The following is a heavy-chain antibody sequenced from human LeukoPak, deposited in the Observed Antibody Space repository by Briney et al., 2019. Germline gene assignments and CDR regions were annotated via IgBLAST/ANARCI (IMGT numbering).Heavy chain of an antibody. J-gene: IGHJ6*03. CDR1: GFTFIHYG. CDR2: ISSDGVEK. D-gene: IGHD3-9*01. CDR3: AREGHYDILTGYSPVEYYFYYMDV. Sequence: GRSLRLSCEASGFTFIHYGIHWVRQTPGKGLEWVAAISSDGVEKHYADSVKGRFTISRDNSKSTLYLQMNSLRAEDTALYYCAREGHYDILTGYSPVEYYFYYMDVWGKGTTVTVSS. V-gene: IGHV3-30-3*01.